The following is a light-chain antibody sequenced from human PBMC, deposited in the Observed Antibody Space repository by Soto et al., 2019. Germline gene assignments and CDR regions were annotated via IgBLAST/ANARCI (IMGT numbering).Light chain of an antibody. Sequence: QSVLTQPASVSGSPGQSITISCTGTSSDVGGYNYVSWYQQHPGKAPKLMIYDVSNRPSGDSNRFSGSKSGNTASLTISGRQAEDEADYYCSSYTSSSTVVFGGGTKVTVL. CDR1: SSDVGGYNY. V-gene: IGLV2-14*01. CDR2: DVS. CDR3: SSYTSSSTVV. J-gene: IGLJ2*01.